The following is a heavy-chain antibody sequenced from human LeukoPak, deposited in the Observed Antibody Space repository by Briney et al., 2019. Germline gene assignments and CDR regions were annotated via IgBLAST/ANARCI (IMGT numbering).Heavy chain of an antibody. CDR1: GFTFSSYA. Sequence: TGGSLRLSCAASGFTFSSYAMHWVRQAPGKGLEWVAVISYDGSNKYYADSVKGRFTISRDSSKNTLYLQMNSLRAEDTAVYYCARDTVRGIVFYYFDYWGQGTLVTVSS. CDR3: ARDTVRGIVFYYFDY. CDR2: ISYDGSNK. V-gene: IGHV3-30*04. J-gene: IGHJ4*02. D-gene: IGHD3-10*01.